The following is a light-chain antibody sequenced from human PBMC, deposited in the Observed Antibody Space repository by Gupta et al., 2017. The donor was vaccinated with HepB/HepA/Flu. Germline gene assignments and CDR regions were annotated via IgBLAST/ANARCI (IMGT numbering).Light chain of an antibody. CDR1: QSVDSKY. J-gene: IGKJ3*01. V-gene: IGKV3-20*01. Sequence: EIVLTQSPGTLSLSPGERATLSCRASQSVDSKYLAWYQQKPGQAPRLLIYATSNRLTGVPHRFSGSGSGADFTLTISRLEAADFAVYYCQHFGDSPPGMTLGPGTRVD. CDR3: QHFGDSPPGMT. CDR2: ATS.